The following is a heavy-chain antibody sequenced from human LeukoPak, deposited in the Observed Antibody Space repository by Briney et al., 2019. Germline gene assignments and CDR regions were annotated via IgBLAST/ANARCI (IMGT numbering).Heavy chain of an antibody. J-gene: IGHJ4*02. D-gene: IGHD1-26*01. CDR3: ARDMVGATLPDY. V-gene: IGHV1-24*01. CDR2: FDPEDGET. Sequence: ASVKVSCKVSGYTLTELSMHWVRQAPGKGLEWMGGFDPEDGETIYAQKFQGRVTMTTDTSTSTAYMELRSLRSDDTAVYYCARDMVGATLPDYWGQGTLVTVSS. CDR1: GYTLTELS.